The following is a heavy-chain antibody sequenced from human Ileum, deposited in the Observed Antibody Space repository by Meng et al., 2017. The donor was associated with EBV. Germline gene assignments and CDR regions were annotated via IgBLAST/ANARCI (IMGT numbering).Heavy chain of an antibody. V-gene: IGHV4-30-4*01. CDR1: GVSISSGVYH. Sequence: QVRLQESGPGLVKPSQTLSLTCAVSGVSISSGVYHWRWIRQPPGKGLEWIGCSGGTYYNPSLKSRLTISVDTSKNQFSLKLDSATAADTAVYYCAIYAVGGSGQGYWGQGTLVTVSS. D-gene: IGHD1-26*01. CDR2: CSGGT. CDR3: AIYAVGGSGQGY. J-gene: IGHJ4*02.